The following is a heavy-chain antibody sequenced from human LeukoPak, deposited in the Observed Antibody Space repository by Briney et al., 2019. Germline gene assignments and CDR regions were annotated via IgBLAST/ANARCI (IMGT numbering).Heavy chain of an antibody. D-gene: IGHD3-22*01. CDR3: ARDEGSGYYWYFDY. V-gene: IGHV4-59*01. CDR1: GGSISSYY. CDR2: IYYSGST. Sequence: SETLSLTCTVSGGSISSYYWSWIRQPPGKGLEWIGYIYYSGSTNYNPSLKSRVTISVDTSKNQFSLKLSSVTAADTAVYYCARDEGSGYYWYFDYWGQGTLVTVSS. J-gene: IGHJ4*02.